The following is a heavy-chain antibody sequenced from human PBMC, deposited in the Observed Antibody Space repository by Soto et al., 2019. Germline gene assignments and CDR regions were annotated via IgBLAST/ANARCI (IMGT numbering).Heavy chain of an antibody. CDR3: ARGPIFGVVTDAFDI. CDR2: ISSSSSYI. V-gene: IGHV3-21*01. CDR1: GFTFSSYS. J-gene: IGHJ3*02. Sequence: GGSLRLSCAASGFTFSSYSMNWVRQAPGKGLEWVSSISSSSSYIYYADSVKGRFTISRDNAKNSLYLQMNSLRAEDTAVYYCARGPIFGVVTDAFDIWGQGTMVTVSS. D-gene: IGHD3-3*01.